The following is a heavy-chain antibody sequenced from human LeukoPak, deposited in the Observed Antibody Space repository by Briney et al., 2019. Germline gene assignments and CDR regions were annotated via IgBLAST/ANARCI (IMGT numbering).Heavy chain of an antibody. CDR3: ARDTTSGWQHDY. J-gene: IGHJ4*02. CDR2: IFSGGST. Sequence: GGSLRLSCAVSGFTVGINYMSWVRQAPGKELEWVSVIFSGGSTFYADSVKGRFTISRDSSKNILYLQMSSLRADDTAVYYCARDTTSGWQHDYWGQGTLVTVSS. V-gene: IGHV3-66*01. D-gene: IGHD6-19*01. CDR1: GFTVGINY.